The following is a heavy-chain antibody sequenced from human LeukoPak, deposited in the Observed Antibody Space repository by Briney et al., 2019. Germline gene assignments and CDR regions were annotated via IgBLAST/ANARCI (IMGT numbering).Heavy chain of an antibody. CDR1: GFTFSSYG. Sequence: GGSLRLSCAASGFTFSSYGTHWVRQAPGKGLEWVAVIWYDGSNKYYADSVKGRFTISRDNSKNTLYLQMNSLRAEDTAVYYCARGFLTGYSNWFDPWGQGTLVTVSS. CDR2: IWYDGSNK. V-gene: IGHV3-33*01. CDR3: ARGFLTGYSNWFDP. D-gene: IGHD3-9*01. J-gene: IGHJ5*02.